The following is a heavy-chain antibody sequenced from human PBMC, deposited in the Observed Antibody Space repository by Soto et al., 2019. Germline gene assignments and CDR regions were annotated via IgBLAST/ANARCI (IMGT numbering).Heavy chain of an antibody. V-gene: IGHV1-18*01. D-gene: IGHD5-12*01. CDR1: GFSVTNYA. CDR2: ISAYNGNT. J-gene: IGHJ6*03. CDR3: ARVGSGYDYDYYYYYMEV. Sequence: DSWKTSCKSSGFSVTNYAISWVRQANGKGLEWMGWISAYNGNTNYAQKLQGRVTMTTDTSTSTAYMELRSLRSDDTAVYYCARVGSGYDYDYYYYYMEVWGKGTTVTVSS.